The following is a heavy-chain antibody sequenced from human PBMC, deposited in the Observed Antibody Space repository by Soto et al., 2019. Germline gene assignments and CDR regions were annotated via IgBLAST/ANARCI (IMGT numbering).Heavy chain of an antibody. CDR2: ISWNSGSI. CDR3: AKAGNIVVVPAAIEPWYFDL. D-gene: IGHD2-2*01. CDR1: GFTFDDYA. Sequence: DVQLVESGGGLVQPGRSLRLSCAASGFTFDDYAMHWVRQAPGKGLEWVSGISWNSGSIGYADSVKGRFTISRDNAKNSLYLQMNSLRAEDTALYYCAKAGNIVVVPAAIEPWYFDLWGRGTLVTVSS. V-gene: IGHV3-9*01. J-gene: IGHJ2*01.